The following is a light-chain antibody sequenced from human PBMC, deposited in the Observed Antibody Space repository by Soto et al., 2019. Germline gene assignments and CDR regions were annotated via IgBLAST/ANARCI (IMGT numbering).Light chain of an antibody. CDR3: QQGSNWPPGLT. CDR2: DAS. J-gene: IGKJ4*01. Sequence: LTQSPATLSLSPGERAILSCRASQSVSSYLAWYQQKPGQAPRLLIYDASNRATGIPARFSGSGSGTDFTLTISSLEPEDFAVYYCQQGSNWPPGLTFGGGTKVDIK. V-gene: IGKV3-11*01. CDR1: QSVSSY.